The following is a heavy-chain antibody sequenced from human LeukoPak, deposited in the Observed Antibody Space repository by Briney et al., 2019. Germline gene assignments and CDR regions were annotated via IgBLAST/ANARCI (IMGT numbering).Heavy chain of an antibody. CDR1: GGSFSGYY. Sequence: SETLSLTCAVYGGSFSGYYWSWIRQPPGKGLEWIGEINHSGSTNYNPSLKSRVTISVDTSKNQFSLKLSSVTAADTAVYYCARLSEQRGYSYGGTGYSSSWSIYYFDHWGQGTLVTVSS. CDR3: ARLSEQRGYSYGGTGYSSSWSIYYFDH. J-gene: IGHJ4*02. D-gene: IGHD6-13*01. V-gene: IGHV4-34*01. CDR2: INHSGST.